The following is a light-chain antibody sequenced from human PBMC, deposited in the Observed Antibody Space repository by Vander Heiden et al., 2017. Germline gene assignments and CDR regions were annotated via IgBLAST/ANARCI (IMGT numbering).Light chain of an antibody. J-gene: IGLJ2*01. CDR1: SNDIGGYKY. CDR3: SSYTGITSYVI. CDR2: GVS. V-gene: IGLV2-14*01. Sequence: QSALTQPASVSGSPGQSITISCTGSSNDIGGYKYVSWYQQHPGKAPKLIIFGVSYRPSGVSNRFSGSKSGNTASLTLSGLQAEDEADYFCSSYTGITSYVIFGGGTKLTVL.